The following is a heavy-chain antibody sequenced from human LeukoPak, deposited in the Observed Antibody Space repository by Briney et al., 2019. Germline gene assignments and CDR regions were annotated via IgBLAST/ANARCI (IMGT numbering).Heavy chain of an antibody. CDR3: ARDDLPWGYFDY. CDR1: GFTFSNYG. CDR2: IRGSGGST. Sequence: GGSLRLSCAASGFTFSNYGMNWVRQAPGKGLEWVSAIRGSGGSTYYADSVKGRFTISRDNAKNSLYLQMNSLRAEDTAIYYCARDDLPWGYFDYWGQGTLVTVSS. D-gene: IGHD3/OR15-3a*01. J-gene: IGHJ4*02. V-gene: IGHV3-23*01.